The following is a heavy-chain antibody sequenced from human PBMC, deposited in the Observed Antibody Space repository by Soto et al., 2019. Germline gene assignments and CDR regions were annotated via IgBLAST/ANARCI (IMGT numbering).Heavy chain of an antibody. D-gene: IGHD2-15*01. CDR3: VYWVSPHFDY. CDR1: GLTFRNHA. V-gene: IGHV3-23*01. CDR2: IAPIGYST. J-gene: IGHJ4*02. Sequence: EVQLLESGGGLVQPGGSLRLSCAVSGLTFRNHAMSWVRQAPGKGLEWVSTIAPIGYSTHYAGSVEGRFTISRDDSKSTLDLQMNSLRADDTAVYYCVYWVSPHFDYWGQGTLVSVSS.